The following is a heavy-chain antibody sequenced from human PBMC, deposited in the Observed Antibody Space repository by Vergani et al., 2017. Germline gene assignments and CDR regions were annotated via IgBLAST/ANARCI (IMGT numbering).Heavy chain of an antibody. Sequence: QVQLVQSGAEVKKPGASVKVSCKASGYTFTSYYMHWVRQAPGQGLEWMGIINPSGGSTSYAQKFQGRVTMTRDTSTSTVYMELSSLSSEDTAVYYCARGGAGYCSGGSCYPPNWFDPWGQGTLVTVSS. V-gene: IGHV1-46*03. D-gene: IGHD2-15*01. CDR2: INPSGGST. CDR1: GYTFTSYY. J-gene: IGHJ5*02. CDR3: ARGGAGYCSGGSCYPPNWFDP.